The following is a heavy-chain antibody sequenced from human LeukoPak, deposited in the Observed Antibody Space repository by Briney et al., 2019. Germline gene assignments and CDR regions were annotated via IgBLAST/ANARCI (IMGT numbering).Heavy chain of an antibody. CDR3: ASLGYYYYGMDV. CDR2: ISDYNGDT. CDR1: GYTFNTFG. D-gene: IGHD3-16*01. Sequence: ASVKVSCKASGYTFNTFGVAWVRQAPGQGLEWMGWISDYNGDTDYAANLQGRVTLTTDTSTNTAYMELRSLRSDDAAVYYCASLGYYYYGMDVWGQGTTVTVSS. V-gene: IGHV1-18*01. J-gene: IGHJ6*02.